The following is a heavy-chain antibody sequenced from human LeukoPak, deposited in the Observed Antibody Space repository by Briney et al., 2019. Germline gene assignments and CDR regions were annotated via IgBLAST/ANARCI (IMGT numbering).Heavy chain of an antibody. D-gene: IGHD3-10*01. CDR1: SGSISSSGFY. CDR3: ARHYGP. CDR2: IYDTGGT. J-gene: IGHJ4*02. Sequence: SETLSLTCIVSSGSISSSGFYWGWIRQPPGKGLEWIGIIYDTGGTHYNPSLNSRVTISVDTSKNQFSLKLNSVTATDTAVYYCARHYGPWGQGTLVTVSS. V-gene: IGHV4-39*01.